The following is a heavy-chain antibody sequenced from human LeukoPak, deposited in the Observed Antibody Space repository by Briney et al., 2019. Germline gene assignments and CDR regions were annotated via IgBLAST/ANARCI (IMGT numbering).Heavy chain of an antibody. CDR2: ISSSSYI. CDR1: GFTFSSYS. J-gene: IGHJ6*02. D-gene: IGHD4-11*01. V-gene: IGHV3-21*01. Sequence: GGSLRLSCAASGFTFSSYSMNWVRQAPGKGLEWVSSISSSSYIYYADSVKGRFTISRDNAKNSLYLRMNSLRAEDTAVYYCAREDYSNYYYGMDVWGQGTTVTVSS. CDR3: AREDYSNYYYGMDV.